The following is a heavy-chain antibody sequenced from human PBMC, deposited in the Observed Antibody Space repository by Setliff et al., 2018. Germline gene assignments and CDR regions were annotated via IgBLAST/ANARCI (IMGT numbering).Heavy chain of an antibody. D-gene: IGHD2-2*01. CDR1: GFTFSSYS. CDR3: VRGYCSSSSCYGTMGY. V-gene: IGHV3-74*01. Sequence: GGSLRLSCAASGFTFSSYSMNWVRQAPGRGLVWVSRINSDGSTTNYADSVKGRFTISRDNAKNTLYLQMNSLRAEDTAVYYCVRGYCSSSSCYGTMGYWGQGTLVTVSS. CDR2: INSDGSTT. J-gene: IGHJ4*02.